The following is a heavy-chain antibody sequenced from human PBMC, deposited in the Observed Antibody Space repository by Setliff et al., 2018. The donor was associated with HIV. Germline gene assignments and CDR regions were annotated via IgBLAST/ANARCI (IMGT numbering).Heavy chain of an antibody. Sequence: ASVKVSCKASGYRFSTYGISWVRQAPGQGLEWMAWVSDNNGNTNYAKSFQGRVTMNTDTSTSTAYMELGSLTSDDTAVYYCARDRKSSPEHYYFDYWGQGTLVTVSS. J-gene: IGHJ4*02. CDR2: VSDNNGNT. CDR3: ARDRKSSPEHYYFDY. CDR1: GYRFSTYG. V-gene: IGHV1-18*01.